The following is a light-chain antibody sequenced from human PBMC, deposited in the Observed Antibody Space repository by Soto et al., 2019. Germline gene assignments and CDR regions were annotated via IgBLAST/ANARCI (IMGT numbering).Light chain of an antibody. CDR2: WAS. J-gene: IGKJ3*01. CDR1: QSVLYSSNNKNY. V-gene: IGKV4-1*01. CDR3: QQYDTTPFT. Sequence: DIVMTQSPDSLAVSLGERATINCKSSQSVLYSSNNKNYLAWYQQKPGQPPKLLIYWASTRDSGVPDRFSGSGSGTDFTLTISSLQAEDVAIYYCQQYDTTPFTFGPGNKGGIK.